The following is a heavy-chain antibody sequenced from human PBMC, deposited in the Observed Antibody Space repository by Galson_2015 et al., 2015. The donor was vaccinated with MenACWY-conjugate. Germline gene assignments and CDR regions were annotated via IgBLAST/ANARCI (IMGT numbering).Heavy chain of an antibody. CDR3: ARSFDPGNSRDGFTKYYFDY. J-gene: IGHJ4*02. Sequence: ETLSLTCTVSGGSISSTNYYWGWIRQSPGRGLEWIGRIYYSGSTYYNPSLKSRVTISVDTSKNQFSLKLSSVTAADTAVYYCARSFDPGNSRDGFTKYYFDYWGQGPLVTVSS. D-gene: IGHD5-24*01. V-gene: IGHV4-39*07. CDR1: GGSISSTNYY. CDR2: IYYSGST.